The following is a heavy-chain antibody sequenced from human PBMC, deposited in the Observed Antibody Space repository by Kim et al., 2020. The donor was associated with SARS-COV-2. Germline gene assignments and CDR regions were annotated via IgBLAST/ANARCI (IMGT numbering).Heavy chain of an antibody. Sequence: SETLSLTCTVSGGSISSGGYYWSWIRQHPGKGLEWIGYIYYSGSTYYNPSLKSRVTISVDTSKNQFSLKLSSVTAADTAVYYCARGVVTAGYYFDYWGQGTLVTVSS. J-gene: IGHJ4*02. D-gene: IGHD3-3*01. CDR1: GGSISSGGYY. CDR3: ARGVVTAGYYFDY. V-gene: IGHV4-31*03. CDR2: IYYSGST.